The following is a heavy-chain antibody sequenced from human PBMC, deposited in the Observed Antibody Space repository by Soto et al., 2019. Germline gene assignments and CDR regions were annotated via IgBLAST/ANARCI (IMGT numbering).Heavy chain of an antibody. V-gene: IGHV5-51*01. J-gene: IGHJ6*02. D-gene: IGHD3-22*01. CDR1: GYSFTSYW. CDR3: VSGYYLLPPVFELRMGYYFGMDF. CDR2: IYPGDSDT. Sequence: PGESLKISCKGSGYSFTSYWISWVRQMPGKGLEWMGIIYPGDSDTRYSPSFQGQVTISADKSISTAYLQWSSLKASDTALYYCVSGYYLLPPVFELRMGYYFGMDFWGQGSTVPVSS.